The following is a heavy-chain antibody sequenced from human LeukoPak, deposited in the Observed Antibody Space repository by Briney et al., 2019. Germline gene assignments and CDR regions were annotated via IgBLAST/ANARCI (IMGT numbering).Heavy chain of an antibody. D-gene: IGHD6-13*01. CDR2: ISGSGGST. Sequence: GGSLSLSCAASGFTFSTCGMTWVRRAPGEGLEWVSAISGSGGSTYYADSVKGRFTISRDNSKNTLYLQMNSLRAEDTALYYCAKTGGIAAAHWGQGTLVTVSS. CDR3: AKTGGIAAAH. CDR1: GFTFSTCG. V-gene: IGHV3-23*01. J-gene: IGHJ4*02.